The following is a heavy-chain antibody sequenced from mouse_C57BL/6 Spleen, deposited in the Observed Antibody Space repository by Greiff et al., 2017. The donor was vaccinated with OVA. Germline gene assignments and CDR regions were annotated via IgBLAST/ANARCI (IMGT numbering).Heavy chain of an antibody. J-gene: IGHJ1*03. CDR1: GFTFSNYW. Sequence: DVMLVESGGGLVQPGGSMKLSCVASGFTFSNYWMNWVRQSPEKGLEWVAQIRLKSDNYATHYAESVKGRFTISRDDSKSSVYLQMNNLRAEDTGIYYCTELGQYFDVWGTGTTVTVSS. D-gene: IGHD4-1*01. CDR2: IRLKSDNYAT. V-gene: IGHV6-3*01. CDR3: TELGQYFDV.